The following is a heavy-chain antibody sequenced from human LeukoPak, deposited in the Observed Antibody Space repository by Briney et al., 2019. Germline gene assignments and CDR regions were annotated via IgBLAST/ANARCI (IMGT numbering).Heavy chain of an antibody. Sequence: PGGSLRLSCAASGFTFDDYAMHWVRQAPGKGLEWVSGISWNSGSIGYADSVKGRFTISRDNSKNTLYLQMNSLRAEDTAVYYCAKVRSVGAPQGPFGDYWGQGTLVTVSS. D-gene: IGHD1-26*01. CDR2: ISWNSGSI. CDR1: GFTFDDYA. J-gene: IGHJ4*02. V-gene: IGHV3-9*01. CDR3: AKVRSVGAPQGPFGDY.